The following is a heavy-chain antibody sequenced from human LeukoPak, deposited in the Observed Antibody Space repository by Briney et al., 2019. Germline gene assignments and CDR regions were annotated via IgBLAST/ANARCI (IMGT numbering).Heavy chain of an antibody. CDR3: AISQVTMDYYYMDV. J-gene: IGHJ6*03. D-gene: IGHD4/OR15-4a*01. CDR2: TRNKANSYTT. V-gene: IGHV3-72*01. CDR1: GFTFNTYW. Sequence: GGSLRLSCAASGFTFNTYWMTWVRQAPGKGLEWVGRTRNKANSYTTEYAASVKGRFTISRDDSKNSLYLQMNSLKTEDTAVYYCAISQVTMDYYYMDVWGKGTTVTVSS.